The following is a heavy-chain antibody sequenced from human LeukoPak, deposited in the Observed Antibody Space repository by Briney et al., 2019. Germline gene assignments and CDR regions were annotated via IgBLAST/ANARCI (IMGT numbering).Heavy chain of an antibody. D-gene: IGHD3-10*01. Sequence: PGGSLRLSCAASGFTVSSNYMNWVRQAPGKGLEWVSILYSGGSTDYADSVKGRFTISRDSSKNTLYLQMNNLRVEDTALYYCARGSYYLAINKFGAFDIWGRGTMVTVSS. CDR1: GFTVSSNY. CDR2: LYSGGST. V-gene: IGHV3-66*01. J-gene: IGHJ3*02. CDR3: ARGSYYLAINKFGAFDI.